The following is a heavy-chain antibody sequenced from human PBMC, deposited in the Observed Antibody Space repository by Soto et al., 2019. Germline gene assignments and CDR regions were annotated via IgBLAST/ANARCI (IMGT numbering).Heavy chain of an antibody. V-gene: IGHV1-8*01. CDR3: ARVDYDSSGYYYAPSMDV. J-gene: IGHJ6*02. D-gene: IGHD3-22*01. Sequence: ASVKVSCKASGYTFTSYDINWVRQATGQGLEWMGWMNPNSGNTGYAQKFQGRVTMTRNTSISTAYMELSSLRSEDTAVYYCARVDYDSSGYYYAPSMDVWGQGTTVTVSS. CDR2: MNPNSGNT. CDR1: GYTFTSYD.